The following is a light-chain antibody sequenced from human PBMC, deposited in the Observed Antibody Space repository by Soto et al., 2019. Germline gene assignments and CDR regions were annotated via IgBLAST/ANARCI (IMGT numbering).Light chain of an antibody. J-gene: IGKJ1*01. Sequence: DIQITQPPSTLTASVGARLTITCRARQSITSLVAWYHKTPGKAPXXLIYDATSFQSGVSSRFSGRGSGKDIPITISSLQPEDSASYYCQQYATYLTFGQGTKVDIK. CDR2: DAT. CDR3: QQYATYLT. V-gene: IGKV1-5*01. CDR1: QSITSL.